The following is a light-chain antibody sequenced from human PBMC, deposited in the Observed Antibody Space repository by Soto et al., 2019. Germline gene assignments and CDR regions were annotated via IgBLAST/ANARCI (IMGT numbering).Light chain of an antibody. V-gene: IGKV3-20*01. Sequence: EIVWTQSPGTLSLSPGERATLSCRASQSVSSSYLAWYQQKPGQAHRLLIYGASSRATGIPDRFSGSGSGTDFTLTISRLEPEDLAVYYCQQYGSSPGYTCGQGTKLEIK. CDR2: GAS. J-gene: IGKJ2*01. CDR3: QQYGSSPGYT. CDR1: QSVSSSY.